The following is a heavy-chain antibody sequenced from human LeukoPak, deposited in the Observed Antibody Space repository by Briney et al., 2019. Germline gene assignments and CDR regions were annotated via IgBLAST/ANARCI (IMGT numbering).Heavy chain of an antibody. CDR2: ISAYNGNT. V-gene: IGHV1-18*04. CDR1: GGTFSSYA. CDR3: ARVLVYDFWSGYHDENDC. D-gene: IGHD3-3*01. J-gene: IGHJ4*02. Sequence: ASVKVSCKVSGGTFSSYAISWVRQAPGQGLEWMGWISAYNGNTNYAQKLQGRVTMTTDTSTSTAYMELRSLRSDDTAVYYCARVLVYDFWSGYHDENDCWGQGTLVTVSS.